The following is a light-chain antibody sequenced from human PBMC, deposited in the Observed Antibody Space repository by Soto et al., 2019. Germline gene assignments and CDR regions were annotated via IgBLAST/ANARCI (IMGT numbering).Light chain of an antibody. V-gene: IGKV3-20*01. CDR2: GAS. CDR3: QQYGSARALS. J-gene: IGKJ4*01. Sequence: EIVLTQSPGTLSLSPGERATLSCRASQSVSSNYLAGYQQKPGQAPWLLIYGASNRATGIPDRFSGSGSGTDFTLTISRLEPEDFGVYYCQQYGSARALSFGGGTKVEIK. CDR1: QSVSSNY.